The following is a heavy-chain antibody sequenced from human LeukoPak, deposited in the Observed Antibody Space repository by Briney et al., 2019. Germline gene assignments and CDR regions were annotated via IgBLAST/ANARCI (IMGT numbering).Heavy chain of an antibody. CDR3: ARGGALEYYDSSGYRFDY. CDR2: IIPTFGTA. D-gene: IGHD3-22*01. Sequence: ASVKVSCKASGGTFSSYAISWVRQAPGQGLEWMGGIIPTFGTANYAQKFQGRVTITTDESTSTAYMELSSLRSEDTAVYYCARGGALEYYDSSGYRFDYWGQGTLVTVSS. CDR1: GGTFSSYA. V-gene: IGHV1-69*05. J-gene: IGHJ4*02.